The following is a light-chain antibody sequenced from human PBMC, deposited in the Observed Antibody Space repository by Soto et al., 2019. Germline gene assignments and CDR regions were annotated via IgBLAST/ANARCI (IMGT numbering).Light chain of an antibody. V-gene: IGKV1-8*01. CDR3: LQYYSSYT. CDR1: QGISSY. CDR2: AAS. Sequence: AIRMTQSPSSFSASTGDRVTITCRASQGISSYLAWYQQKPGKAPKLLIYAASTLQSGVPSRFSGSGSGTDFTLTISCLQSEDFATYYCLQYYSSYTFGQGTKLEIK. J-gene: IGKJ2*01.